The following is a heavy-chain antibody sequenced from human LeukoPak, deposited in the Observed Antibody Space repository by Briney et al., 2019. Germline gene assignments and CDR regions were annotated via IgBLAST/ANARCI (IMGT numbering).Heavy chain of an antibody. CDR2: ISAYNGNT. CDR3: ARGIAAAGTWWFDP. V-gene: IGHV1-18*01. J-gene: IGHJ5*02. D-gene: IGHD6-13*01. CDR1: GYTFTSYG. Sequence: SVKVSCKASGYTFTSYGISWVRQAAGQGLEWMGWISAYNGNTNYAQKLQGRVTMTTDTSTSTVYMELRSLRSDDTAVYYCARGIAAAGTWWFDPWGQGTLVTVSS.